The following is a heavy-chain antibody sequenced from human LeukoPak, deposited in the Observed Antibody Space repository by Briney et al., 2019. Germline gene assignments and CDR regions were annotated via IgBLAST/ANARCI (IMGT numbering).Heavy chain of an antibody. Sequence: ASVKVSCKASGYSFTSYDLNWVRQATGQGLERMGWINPNSGNTGYAQKFQGRVTITRNTPLSTAYMELSRLRSDDTAVYYCTRGAEGFAFDIWGQGTMVTVSS. V-gene: IGHV1-8*01. J-gene: IGHJ3*02. CDR2: INPNSGNT. D-gene: IGHD6-19*01. CDR3: TRGAEGFAFDI. CDR1: GYSFTSYD.